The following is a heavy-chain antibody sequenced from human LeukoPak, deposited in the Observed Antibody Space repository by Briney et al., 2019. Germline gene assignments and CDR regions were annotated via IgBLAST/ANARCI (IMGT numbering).Heavy chain of an antibody. CDR2: ISGTGGST. V-gene: IGHV3-23*01. J-gene: IGHJ4*02. CDR3: ATPPNVGADY. Sequence: GGSLRLSCAASGFTFSNYGMSWVRQAPGKGLEWISGISGTGGSTYYADSVKGRFTISRDNSKNTLYLQMNSLRAGDTAVYYCATPPNVGADYWGQGTLVTVSS. CDR1: GFTFSNYG. D-gene: IGHD3-16*01.